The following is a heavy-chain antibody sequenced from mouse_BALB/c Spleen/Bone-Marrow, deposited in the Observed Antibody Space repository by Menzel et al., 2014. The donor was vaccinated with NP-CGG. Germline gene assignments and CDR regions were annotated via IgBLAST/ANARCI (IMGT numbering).Heavy chain of an antibody. Sequence: QVQLQQSGAELVRPGTSVKISCKASGYTFTNYWLGWVKQSPGHGLEWIGDIYPGGGYTNYNEKFKGKATLTADTSSRTAYMQLNSLASEDSAVYFCARNYEYAMDYWGQGTSVTVSS. CDR1: GYTFTNYW. V-gene: IGHV1-63*02. D-gene: IGHD1-1*01. J-gene: IGHJ4*01. CDR3: ARNYEYAMDY. CDR2: IYPGGGYT.